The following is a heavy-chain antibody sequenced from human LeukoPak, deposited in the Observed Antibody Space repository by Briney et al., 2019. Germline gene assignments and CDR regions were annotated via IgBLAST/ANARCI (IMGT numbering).Heavy chain of an antibody. D-gene: IGHD5-18*01. CDR3: ARDNNYAFDY. V-gene: IGHV3-48*02. CDR1: GFAFSSYT. Sequence: PGGSLRLSCATSGFAFSSYTMNRVRQAPGKGLEWVSYIRIGSDTISYADSVKGRFTISRDNAKNSLYLQMHSLRDEDTAVYYCARDNNYAFDYWGQGTLVTVSS. J-gene: IGHJ4*02. CDR2: IRIGSDTI.